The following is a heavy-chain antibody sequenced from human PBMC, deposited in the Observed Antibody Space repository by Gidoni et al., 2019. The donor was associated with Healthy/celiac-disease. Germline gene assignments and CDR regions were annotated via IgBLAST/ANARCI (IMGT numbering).Heavy chain of an antibody. J-gene: IGHJ4*02. Sequence: QVQLQESGPGLVKPSETLSLTCTVSGGSISSYYWSWIRQPPGKGLEWIGYIYYSGSTNYNPSLKSRVTISVDTSKNQFSLKLSSVTAADTAVYYCARGRLDYDFWSGSPGAGFDYWGQGTLVTVSS. V-gene: IGHV4-59*01. CDR2: IYYSGST. D-gene: IGHD3-3*01. CDR1: GGSISSYY. CDR3: ARGRLDYDFWSGSPGAGFDY.